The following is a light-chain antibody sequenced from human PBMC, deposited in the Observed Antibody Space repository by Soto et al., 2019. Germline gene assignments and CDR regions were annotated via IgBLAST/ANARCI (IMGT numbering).Light chain of an antibody. J-gene: IGLJ1*01. CDR3: SSYTSSSTYV. Sequence: QSLLTQPASGSGSPGQSITISCTGTSSDVGGYNDVSWYQQHPGKAPKLMIYEVSNRPSGVSNRFAGAKSCNTDFLIISGLQAEDESAYYCSSYTSSSTYVFGNGTKVTV. CDR1: SSDVGGYND. CDR2: EVS. V-gene: IGLV2-14*01.